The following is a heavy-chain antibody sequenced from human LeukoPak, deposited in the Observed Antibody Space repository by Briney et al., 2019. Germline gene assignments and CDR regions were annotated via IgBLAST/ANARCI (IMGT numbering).Heavy chain of an antibody. CDR2: IYSSGNT. Sequence: SETLSLTCSFSGDSISTYYWSWIRQSPGKGLEWIGHIYSSGNTDYNSSLKSRVTISVDTSKSQFSLRLSSVTATDTAVYYCARLRWQLVGPYFDYWGQGILVTVSS. D-gene: IGHD1-26*01. J-gene: IGHJ4*02. V-gene: IGHV4-59*01. CDR1: GDSISTYY. CDR3: ARLRWQLVGPYFDY.